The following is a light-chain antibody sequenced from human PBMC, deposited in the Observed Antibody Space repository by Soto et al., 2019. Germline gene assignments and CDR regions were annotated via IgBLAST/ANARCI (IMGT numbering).Light chain of an antibody. CDR2: AAS. CDR3: LQDYNYPRT. J-gene: IGKJ1*01. V-gene: IGKV1-6*01. Sequence: AIQVTQSPSSLSASVGDRVTITCRASQGIGNDLGWYQQKPGKAPKLLIYAASTLQSGVPSRFSGSGSGTDFTLTISSLQPEDFATYYCLQDYNYPRTFGQGTK. CDR1: QGIGND.